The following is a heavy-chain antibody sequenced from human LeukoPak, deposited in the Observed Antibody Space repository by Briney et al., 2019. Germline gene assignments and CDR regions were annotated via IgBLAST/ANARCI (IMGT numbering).Heavy chain of an antibody. CDR1: GFSITSNY. Sequence: GGSLRLSCAASGFSITSNYMNWVRQAPGRGLQWVSAVHSGGSVNYADSVKGRFTISRDYSTNTLFLQINSLRADDTAFYYCARGRGYTSSAYDYWGQGTLVIVSS. CDR2: VHSGGSV. D-gene: IGHD6-19*01. V-gene: IGHV3-53*01. J-gene: IGHJ4*02. CDR3: ARGRGYTSSAYDY.